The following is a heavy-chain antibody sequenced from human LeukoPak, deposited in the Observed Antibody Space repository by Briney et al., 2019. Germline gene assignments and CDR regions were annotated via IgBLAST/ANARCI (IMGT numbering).Heavy chain of an antibody. V-gene: IGHV4-59*08. CDR2: VYYSGST. J-gene: IGHJ4*02. D-gene: IGHD3-3*01. CDR3: ARHPFPKYDFWSGYSTAYYFDY. CDR1: GGSISSYY. Sequence: PSETLSLTCTVSGGSISSYYWSWVRQPPGKGLEWLGYVYYSGSTNYNPSLKSRVTISVDTSKNQFSLKLSSVTAADTAVYYCARHPFPKYDFWSGYSTAYYFDYWGQGTLVTVSS.